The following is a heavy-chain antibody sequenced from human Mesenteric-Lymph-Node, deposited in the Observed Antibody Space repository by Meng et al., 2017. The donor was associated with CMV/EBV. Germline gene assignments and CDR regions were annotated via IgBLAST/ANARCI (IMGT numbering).Heavy chain of an antibody. CDR3: ARGRAGTTAY. CDR1: GGSINSYY. CDR2: IYYSGST. J-gene: IGHJ4*02. Sequence: SETLSLTCTVSGGSINSYYWSWIRQPPGKGLEWIGYIYYSGSTNHNPSLKSRVTISVDTSKNQFSLKLSSVTAADTAVYYCARGRAGTTAYWGQGTLVTVS. V-gene: IGHV4-59*01. D-gene: IGHD1-7*01.